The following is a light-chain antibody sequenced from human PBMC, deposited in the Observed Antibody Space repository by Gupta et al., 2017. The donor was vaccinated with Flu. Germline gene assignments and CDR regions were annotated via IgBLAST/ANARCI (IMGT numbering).Light chain of an antibody. Sequence: LSLSPGERATLSCRASQSVSSSYLAWYQQKPGQAPRLLIYGASSRATGIPDRFSGSGSGTDFTLTISRLEPEDFAVYYCQQYGSSPPEGAFGQGTKVEIK. V-gene: IGKV3-20*01. CDR2: GAS. J-gene: IGKJ1*01. CDR1: QSVSSSY. CDR3: QQYGSSPPEGA.